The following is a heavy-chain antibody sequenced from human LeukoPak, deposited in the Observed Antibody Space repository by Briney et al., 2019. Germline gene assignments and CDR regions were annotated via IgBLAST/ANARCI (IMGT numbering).Heavy chain of an antibody. V-gene: IGHV4-39*07. CDR2: IYYSGST. CDR1: GGSISSSSYY. CDR3: ASGYSSSWYIL. Sequence: SETLSLTCTVSGGSISSSSYYWGWIRQPPGKGLEWIGNIYYSGSTYYNPSLKSRVTISVDTSKNQFSLKLSSVTAADTAVYYCASGYSSSWYILWGQGTLVTVSS. D-gene: IGHD6-13*01. J-gene: IGHJ4*02.